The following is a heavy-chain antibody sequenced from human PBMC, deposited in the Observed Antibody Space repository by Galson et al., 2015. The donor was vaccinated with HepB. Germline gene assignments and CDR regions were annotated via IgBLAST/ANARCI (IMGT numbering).Heavy chain of an antibody. J-gene: IGHJ4*02. V-gene: IGHV3-23*01. CDR3: AKVSSFWSGYHDY. Sequence: SLRLSCAASGFTFNSYAMSWVRQAPGKGLEWVSSISGSGGSTYYADSVKGRFTISRDNSKNTLYLHMNSLRAEDTAVYYCAKVSSFWSGYHDYWGQGTLVTVSS. D-gene: IGHD3-3*01. CDR1: GFTFNSYA. CDR2: ISGSGGST.